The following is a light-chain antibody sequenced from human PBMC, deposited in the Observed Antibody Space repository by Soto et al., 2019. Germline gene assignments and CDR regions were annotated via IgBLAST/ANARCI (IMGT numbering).Light chain of an antibody. CDR2: GAS. CDR3: QQRHNWPIT. V-gene: IGKV3D-20*02. Sequence: EIVLTQSPGTLSLSPGERATLSCRASQSVGSYYLAWYQQKPGQAPRLLIYGASNRATGVPDRFSGSGSGTDFTLTISGLEPADLGVYYCQQRHNWPITFGQGTRMEIK. J-gene: IGKJ5*01. CDR1: QSVGSYY.